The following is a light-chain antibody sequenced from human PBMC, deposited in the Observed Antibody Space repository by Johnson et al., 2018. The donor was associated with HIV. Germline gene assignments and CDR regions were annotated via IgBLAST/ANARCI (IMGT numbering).Light chain of an antibody. CDR3: GTWDSSLSAGGANYV. V-gene: IGLV1-51*01. CDR1: SSNIGNNY. Sequence: QSVLTQPPSVSAAPGQKVTISCSGSSSNIGNNYVSWYQQLPGTAPKLVIHDNNKRPSGIPDRFSGSKSGTSATLGITGLQTGDEADYYCGTWDSSLSAGGANYVFGTGTKVTVL. J-gene: IGLJ1*01. CDR2: DNN.